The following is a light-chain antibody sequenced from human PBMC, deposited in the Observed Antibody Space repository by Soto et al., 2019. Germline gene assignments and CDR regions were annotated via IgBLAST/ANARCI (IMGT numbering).Light chain of an antibody. CDR3: CSYAGRYTYV. Sequence: QSALTQPRSVSGSPGQSVTISCTGTSSDVGGYKYVSWYQQHSGKAPKLIIHDVSERPSGVPDRFSGSKSGNTASLTISGLQAEDEADYYCCSYAGRYTYVFGTGTKLTVL. V-gene: IGLV2-11*01. CDR2: DVS. J-gene: IGLJ1*01. CDR1: SSDVGGYKY.